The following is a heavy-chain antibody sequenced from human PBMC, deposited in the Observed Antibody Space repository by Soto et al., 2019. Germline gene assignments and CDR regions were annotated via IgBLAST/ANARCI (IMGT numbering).Heavy chain of an antibody. D-gene: IGHD6-13*01. V-gene: IGHV1-3*01. CDR1: GYTFTSYA. Sequence: ASVKVSCKASGYTFTSYAMHWVRQAPGQRLEWMGWINAGNGNTKYSQKFQGRVTITRDTSASTAYMELSSLRSEDTAAYYCARDRGYSSSWYYRYYYYGMDVWGQGTTVTVSS. CDR3: ARDRGYSSSWYYRYYYYGMDV. CDR2: INAGNGNT. J-gene: IGHJ6*02.